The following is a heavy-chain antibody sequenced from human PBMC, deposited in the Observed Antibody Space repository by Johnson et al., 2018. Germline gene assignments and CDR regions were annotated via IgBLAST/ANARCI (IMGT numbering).Heavy chain of an antibody. J-gene: IGHJ6*02. CDR1: GFTFSSYG. Sequence: QVQLVESGGGVVQPGRSLRLSCAASGFTFSSYGMHWVRQAPGQGLEWVAVISYDGSNKYYADSVKGRFTISRDNSKNTLYLQMNSLRAEDKEVYYCAKDPGMVRGVYYGMDVWGQGTTVTVSS. D-gene: IGHD3-10*01. CDR3: AKDPGMVRGVYYGMDV. V-gene: IGHV3-30*18. CDR2: ISYDGSNK.